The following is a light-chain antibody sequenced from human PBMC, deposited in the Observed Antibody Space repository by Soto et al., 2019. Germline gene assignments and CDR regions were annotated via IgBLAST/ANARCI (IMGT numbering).Light chain of an antibody. V-gene: IGKV3-20*01. CDR2: GAS. CDR3: HQYESARLA. J-gene: IGKJ4*01. Sequence: EIVLTQSPGTLSLSPGERATLSCRASQSVSSSYLAWYQQKPGQAPRLLIYGASSRATGIPGRFSGSGSGTAVNPTISRLEPEDFGVHWCHQYESARLAVGGGTKVEIK. CDR1: QSVSSSY.